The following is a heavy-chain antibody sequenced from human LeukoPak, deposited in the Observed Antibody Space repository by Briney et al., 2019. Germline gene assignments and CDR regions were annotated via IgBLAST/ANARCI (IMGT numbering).Heavy chain of an antibody. Sequence: GGSRRLSCAASRFTFSSYAMSWVRQAPGKGLEWVSAISGSGGSTYYADSVKGRFPISRDNSKNTLYLQMNSLRAEDTAVYYCATGVVPPRGTSAYWGQGTLVTVSS. CDR3: ATGVVPPRGTSAY. CDR2: ISGSGGST. D-gene: IGHD2-2*01. CDR1: RFTFSSYA. J-gene: IGHJ4*02. V-gene: IGHV3-23*01.